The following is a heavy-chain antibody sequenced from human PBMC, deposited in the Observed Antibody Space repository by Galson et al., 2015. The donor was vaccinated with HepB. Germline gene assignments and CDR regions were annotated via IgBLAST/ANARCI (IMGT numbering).Heavy chain of an antibody. CDR3: TTGAPTMVRGVEEC. CDR2: IKSKTDGGTT. Sequence: SLRLSCAASGFTFSNAWMSWVRQAPGKGLEWVGRIKSKTDGGTTDYAAPVKGRFTISRDDSKNTLYLQMNSLKTEDTAVYYCTTGAPTMVRGVEECWGQGTLVTVSS. CDR1: GFTFSNAW. D-gene: IGHD3-10*01. J-gene: IGHJ4*02. V-gene: IGHV3-15*01.